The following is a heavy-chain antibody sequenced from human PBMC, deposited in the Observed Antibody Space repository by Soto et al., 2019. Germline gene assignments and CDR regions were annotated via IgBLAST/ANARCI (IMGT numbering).Heavy chain of an antibody. D-gene: IGHD2-2*01. CDR1: GYTFSNYV. CDR3: TRSCSSTSCYENAYDI. Sequence: GASVKVSCKASGYTFSNYVMHWVRQAPGQRPEWVAWINTGNGNTKYSVKFQGRVTITRDTSASTADMEVSSLRAEDTAIYYCTRSCSSTSCYENAYDIWGQGTVVTVSS. J-gene: IGHJ3*02. V-gene: IGHV1-3*04. CDR2: INTGNGNT.